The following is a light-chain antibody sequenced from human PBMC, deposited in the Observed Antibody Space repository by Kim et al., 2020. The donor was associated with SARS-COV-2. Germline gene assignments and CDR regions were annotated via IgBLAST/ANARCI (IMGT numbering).Light chain of an antibody. V-gene: IGLV3-1*01. CDR2: QDS. J-gene: IGLJ2*01. CDR3: QAWDSTYVV. CDR1: KLGDKY. Sequence: ELTQPPSVSVSPGQTASITCSGDKLGDKYACWYQQKPGQSPVLVIYQDSKRPSGIPERFSGSNSGNTATLTISGTQAMDEADYYCQAWDSTYVVFGGG.